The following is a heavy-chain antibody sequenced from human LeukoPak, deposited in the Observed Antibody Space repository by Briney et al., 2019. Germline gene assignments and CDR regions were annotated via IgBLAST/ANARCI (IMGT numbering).Heavy chain of an antibody. Sequence: GRSLRLSCAASGFTFSSYAMHWVRQAPGKGLEWVAVISYDGSNKYYADSVKGRFTISRDNSKNTLYLQMNSLRAEDTAVYYCAKLQRGVYGMDVWGQGTTVTVSS. CDR1: GFTFSSYA. CDR2: ISYDGSNK. V-gene: IGHV3-30*01. D-gene: IGHD6-25*01. CDR3: AKLQRGVYGMDV. J-gene: IGHJ6*02.